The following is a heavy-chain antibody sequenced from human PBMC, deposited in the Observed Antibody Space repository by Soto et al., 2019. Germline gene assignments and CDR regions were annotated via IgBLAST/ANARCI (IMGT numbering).Heavy chain of an antibody. Sequence: GSLGLSCAASGFTFSNAWMSWVRQAPGKGLEWVGRIKSKTDGGTTDYAAPVKGRFTISRDDSKNTLYLQMNSLKTEDTAVYYCTTDRLRSRDGYSLFDYWGQGTLVTVSS. CDR1: GFTFSNAW. CDR2: IKSKTDGGTT. CDR3: TTDRLRSRDGYSLFDY. V-gene: IGHV3-15*01. D-gene: IGHD4-4*01. J-gene: IGHJ4*02.